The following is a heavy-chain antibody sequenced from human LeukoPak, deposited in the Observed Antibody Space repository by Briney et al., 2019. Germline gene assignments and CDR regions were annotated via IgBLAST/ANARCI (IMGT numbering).Heavy chain of an antibody. CDR1: GFTFRSYA. CDR3: ARDPWERGWWYYDSSGYRYYFDY. V-gene: IGHV3-23*01. D-gene: IGHD3-22*01. CDR2: ISGSGGST. Sequence: PGGSLRLSCAASGFTFRSYAMSWVRQAPGKGLEWVSVISGSGGSTSYADSVKGRFTISRDNAKNTLYLQVNSLRAEDTAVYYCARDPWERGWWYYDSSGYRYYFDYWGQGTLVTVSS. J-gene: IGHJ4*02.